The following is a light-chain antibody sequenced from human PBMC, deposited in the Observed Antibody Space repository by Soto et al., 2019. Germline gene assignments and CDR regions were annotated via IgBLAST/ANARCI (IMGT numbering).Light chain of an antibody. V-gene: IGLV2-23*01. Sequence: QSALTQPASVSGSPGQSITISCTGTSSDVGRYNLVSWYQQHPGKAPKLMIYEGSERPSGVSNRFSGSKSGNTASLTISGLQAEDEADYYCCSYAGSRVFGTGTKVTVL. CDR3: CSYAGSRV. CDR1: SSDVGRYNL. J-gene: IGLJ1*01. CDR2: EGS.